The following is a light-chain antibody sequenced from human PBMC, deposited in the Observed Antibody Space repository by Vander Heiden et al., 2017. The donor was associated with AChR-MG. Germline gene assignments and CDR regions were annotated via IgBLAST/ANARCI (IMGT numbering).Light chain of an antibody. CDR2: KAS. J-gene: IGKJ1*01. Sequence: DIQMTQSPSTLSASVGDRVTITCRASQSISSWLAWYQQKPGKAPKLLIYKASSLESGVPSRFSGSGSGTEFTITISSLQPDDFATYYCQQPRAFGQGTKVEIK. CDR3: QQPRA. V-gene: IGKV1-5*03. CDR1: QSISSW.